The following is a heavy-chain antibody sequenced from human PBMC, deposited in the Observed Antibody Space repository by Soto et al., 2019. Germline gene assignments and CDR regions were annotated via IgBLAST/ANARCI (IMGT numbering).Heavy chain of an antibody. D-gene: IGHD1-26*01. CDR1: GGTFSSYT. J-gene: IGHJ5*02. V-gene: IGHV1-69*02. CDR2: IIPILGIA. Sequence: ASVKVSCKASGGTFSSYTISWVRQAPGQGLEWMGRIIPILGIANYAQKFQGRVTITADKSTSTAYMELSSLRSEDTAVYYCARSGGSGSYWFDPWGQGTLVTAPQ. CDR3: ARSGGSGSYWFDP.